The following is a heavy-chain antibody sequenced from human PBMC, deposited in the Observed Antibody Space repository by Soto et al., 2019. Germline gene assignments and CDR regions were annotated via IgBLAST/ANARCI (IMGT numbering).Heavy chain of an antibody. D-gene: IGHD1-26*01. CDR3: ARWTTGIGIYYYIDV. V-gene: IGHV3-7*01. CDR2: IKGDGSDK. CDR1: GFTFWSYW. Sequence: EVQLVESGGGLVQPGGSLGLSCAASGFTFWSYWMSWVRQAPGKGLEWVANIKGDGSDKYYVDSVKGRFTSSRDNAKNSLYLQMNSLRGDDTAVYYCARWTTGIGIYYYIDVWGKGTTVTVSS. J-gene: IGHJ6*03.